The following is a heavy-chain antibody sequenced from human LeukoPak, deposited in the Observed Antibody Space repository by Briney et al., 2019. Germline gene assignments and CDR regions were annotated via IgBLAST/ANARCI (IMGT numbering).Heavy chain of an antibody. CDR2: ISGSGGST. Sequence: GGSLRLSCAASGFTFSSYAMSWVRQAPGKGLEWVSAISGSGGSTYYADSVKGRFTISRDNSKNTLYLQMNSLRAEDTAVYYCAKRYYYDSSGYLLGDFDYWGQGTLVTVSS. D-gene: IGHD3-22*01. CDR3: AKRYYYDSSGYLLGDFDY. J-gene: IGHJ4*02. CDR1: GFTFSSYA. V-gene: IGHV3-23*01.